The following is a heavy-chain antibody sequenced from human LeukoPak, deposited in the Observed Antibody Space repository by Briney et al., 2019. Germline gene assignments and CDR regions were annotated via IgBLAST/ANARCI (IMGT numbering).Heavy chain of an antibody. CDR2: IIPIFRTT. D-gene: IGHD2-21*02. V-gene: IGHV1-69*13. Sequence: GASVKVSCKASGGTFSTYAISWVRQAPGQGLEWMGGIIPIFRTTNYAQKFQGRVTITADESTSTAYMELSSLRSDDTAVYFCASFYCRNSDCCGGYYYMDVWGKGTTVTVSS. CDR3: ASFYCRNSDCCGGYYYMDV. J-gene: IGHJ6*03. CDR1: GGTFSTYA.